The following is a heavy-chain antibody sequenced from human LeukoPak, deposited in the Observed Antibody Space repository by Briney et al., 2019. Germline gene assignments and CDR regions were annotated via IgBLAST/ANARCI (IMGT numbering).Heavy chain of an antibody. Sequence: SETLSLTCTVSGGSISSYYWSWIRQPPGKGLEWIGNIYYRGSANYSPSLKSRVTISVDASKNQFSLKLSSVTAADTAVYYCARHRASVAAGFDFWGQGTLVTVSS. V-gene: IGHV4-59*08. CDR2: IYYRGSA. D-gene: IGHD2-15*01. J-gene: IGHJ4*02. CDR1: GGSISSYY. CDR3: ARHRASVAAGFDF.